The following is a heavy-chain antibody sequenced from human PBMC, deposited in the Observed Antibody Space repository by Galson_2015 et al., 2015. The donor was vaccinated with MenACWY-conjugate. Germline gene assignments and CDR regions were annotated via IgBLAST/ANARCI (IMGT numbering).Heavy chain of an antibody. D-gene: IGHD1-26*01. CDR2: IYPRDSDT. V-gene: IGHV5-51*01. Sequence: QSGAEVKKPGGSLKISCKISGYTFIDYWIGWVRQMPGKGLDWMGVIYPRDSDTKYNPSFHGQVTISVDKSISTAYLQWSSLKASDTAIYYCARHFHSGFDTWGQGTLVTVSS. CDR1: GYTFIDYW. CDR3: ARHFHSGFDT. J-gene: IGHJ4*02.